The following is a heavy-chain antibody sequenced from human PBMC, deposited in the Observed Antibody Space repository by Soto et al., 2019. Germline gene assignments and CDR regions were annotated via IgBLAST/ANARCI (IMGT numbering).Heavy chain of an antibody. V-gene: IGHV1-24*01. J-gene: IGHJ3*02. D-gene: IGHD3-22*01. Sequence: ASVKVSCKVSGYTLTELSMHWVRQAPGKGLEWMGGFDPEDGETIYAQKFQGRVTMTEDTSTDTAYMELSSLRSEDTAVYYCATIRLYYYDSSGYHPDAFDIWGQGTMVTVPS. CDR2: FDPEDGET. CDR1: GYTLTELS. CDR3: ATIRLYYYDSSGYHPDAFDI.